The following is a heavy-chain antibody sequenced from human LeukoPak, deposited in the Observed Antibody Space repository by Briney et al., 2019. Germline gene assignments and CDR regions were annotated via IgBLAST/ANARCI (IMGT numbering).Heavy chain of an antibody. D-gene: IGHD3-22*01. V-gene: IGHV3-74*01. Sequence: PGGSLRLSCAVSGFSFSNYWMHWVRQVPGKGLVWVSRMSGNASSTSYADSVKGRFTISRDNAKNTLYLQMDSLSAEDTAVYYCARGISYYERSGNHGYVDYWGQGTLVPVSS. CDR2: MSGNASST. CDR1: GFSFSNYW. J-gene: IGHJ4*02. CDR3: ARGISYYERSGNHGYVDY.